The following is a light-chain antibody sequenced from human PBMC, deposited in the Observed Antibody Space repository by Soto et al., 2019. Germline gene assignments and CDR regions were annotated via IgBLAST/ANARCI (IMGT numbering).Light chain of an antibody. J-gene: IGKJ4*01. CDR1: QSISGW. Sequence: DIRMTQAPSTLSASVGDRVTITCRASQSISGWLAWYQQKPGKAPKLLIYDASSLESGVPSRFSGSGSGTEFTLTISSLQPDDFATYYCPQYNSYSPLTSGGGTKVDIK. V-gene: IGKV1-5*01. CDR2: DAS. CDR3: PQYNSYSPLT.